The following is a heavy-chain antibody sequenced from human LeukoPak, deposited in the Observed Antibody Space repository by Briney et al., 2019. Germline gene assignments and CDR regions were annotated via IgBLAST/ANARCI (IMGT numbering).Heavy chain of an antibody. CDR3: ARSPREVARTVAFDI. Sequence: SQGLSLTCPVSRGSLSSGGYYWRWIRQHPGRGLEWIGYIYYSGSTYYNPSLNSRVTISVDTSKNQYSLKPSSVTAADTAVYYCARSPREVARTVAFDICGQGTIVTVSS. V-gene: IGHV4-31*03. D-gene: IGHD2-2*01. CDR1: RGSLSSGGYY. J-gene: IGHJ3*02. CDR2: IYYSGST.